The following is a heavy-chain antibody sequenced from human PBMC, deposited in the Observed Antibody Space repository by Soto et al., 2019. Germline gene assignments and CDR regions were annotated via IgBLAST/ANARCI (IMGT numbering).Heavy chain of an antibody. CDR2: ISGSGGRT. D-gene: IGHD6-13*01. CDR3: AKYADSSWYTFDC. Sequence: GGSLRLSCEASGFTFSDSALSWVRQAPGKGLEWVSSISGSGGRTDYGGSVKGRFTISRDNSKNTLYLQMNSLRAEDTAVYYCAKYADSSWYTFDCWGQGTQVTVSS. V-gene: IGHV3-23*01. CDR1: GFTFSDSA. J-gene: IGHJ4*02.